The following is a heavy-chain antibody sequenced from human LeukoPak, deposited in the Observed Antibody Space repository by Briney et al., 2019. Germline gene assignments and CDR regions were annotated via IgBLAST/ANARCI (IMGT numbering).Heavy chain of an antibody. CDR1: GFSISNFW. J-gene: IGHJ5*02. CDR2: IKQDGSDK. D-gene: IGHD3-9*01. Sequence: GGSLRLSCAASGFSISNFWMNWVRQAPGKGLEWVANIKQDGSDKYYVDSVKGRFTISRDNAKNSLYLQMNSLRAGDTAVYYCARDLGTDTGYTNRFDLWGRGTLVTVSS. V-gene: IGHV3-7*01. CDR3: ARDLGTDTGYTNRFDL.